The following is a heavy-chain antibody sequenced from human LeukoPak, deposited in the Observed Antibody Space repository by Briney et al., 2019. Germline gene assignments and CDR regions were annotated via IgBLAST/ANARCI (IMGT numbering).Heavy chain of an antibody. CDR2: FDPEDGET. Sequence: ASAKVSCKVSGYTLTELSMHWVRQAPGKGLEWMGGFDPEDGETIYAQKFQGRVTMTEDTSTDTAYMELSSLRSEDTAVYCCATFRIAVAGTLDYWGQGTLVTVSS. CDR3: ATFRIAVAGTLDY. V-gene: IGHV1-24*01. CDR1: GYTLTELS. D-gene: IGHD6-19*01. J-gene: IGHJ4*02.